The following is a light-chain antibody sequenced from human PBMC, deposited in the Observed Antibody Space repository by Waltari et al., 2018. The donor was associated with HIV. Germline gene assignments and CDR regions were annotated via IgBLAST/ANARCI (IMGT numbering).Light chain of an antibody. CDR2: DVS. Sequence: QSALTHPASVHGSPGQSITISCTGTSRHIGRSTYVSWYQHHPGKAPKLMIYDVSNRPSGVSNRFSGSKSGNTASLTISGLQAGDVADYYCSSYTTGSKLIFGGGTKLTVL. J-gene: IGLJ2*01. CDR1: SRHIGRSTY. V-gene: IGLV2-14*03. CDR3: SSYTTGSKLI.